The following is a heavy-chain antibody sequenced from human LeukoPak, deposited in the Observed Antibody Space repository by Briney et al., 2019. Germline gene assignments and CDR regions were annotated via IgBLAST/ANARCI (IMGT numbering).Heavy chain of an antibody. CDR1: GGPFSGYS. J-gene: IGHJ4*02. D-gene: IGHD2-15*01. V-gene: IGHV4-34*01. Sequence: SETLSLTCAVYGGPFSGYSWSWIRQPPGKGLEWIGEINHSGSTNYNPSLKSRVTISVDTSKNQFSLKLSSVTAADTAVYYCARGRSRVVAATGRYFDYWGQGTLVTVSS. CDR3: ARGRSRVVAATGRYFDY. CDR2: INHSGST.